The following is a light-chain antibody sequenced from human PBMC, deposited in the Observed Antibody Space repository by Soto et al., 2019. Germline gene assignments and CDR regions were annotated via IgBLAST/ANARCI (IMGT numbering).Light chain of an antibody. CDR1: QSVSNA. V-gene: IGKV3-15*01. Sequence: ELVITQSPGTLSVSPGERATLSCRASQSVSNALAWYQQKPGQAPRLLIYGASTRATGIPARFSGTGSGTEFTLTISSXQSEDFAVYFCQHYNDWPYTFGQGTKVDTK. CDR2: GAS. J-gene: IGKJ2*01. CDR3: QHYNDWPYT.